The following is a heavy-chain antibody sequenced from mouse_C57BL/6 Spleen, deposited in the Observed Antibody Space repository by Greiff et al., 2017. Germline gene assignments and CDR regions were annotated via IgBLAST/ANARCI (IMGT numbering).Heavy chain of an antibody. CDR2: INYDGSST. D-gene: IGHD2-4*01. CDR1: GFTFSDYY. Sequence: EVKVVESEGGLVQPGSSMKLSCTASGFTFSDYYMAWVRQVPEKGLEWVANINYDGSSTYYLDSLKSRFIISRDNAKNILYLQMSSLKSEDTATYYGARYDYDGDYFDYWGQGTTLTVSS. J-gene: IGHJ2*01. V-gene: IGHV5-16*01. CDR3: ARYDYDGDYFDY.